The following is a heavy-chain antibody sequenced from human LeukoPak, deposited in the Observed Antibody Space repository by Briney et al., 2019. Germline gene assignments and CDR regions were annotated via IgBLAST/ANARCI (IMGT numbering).Heavy chain of an antibody. V-gene: IGHV1-8*02. CDR3: ARVYGDYYYYMDV. Sequence: ASVKVSCKASGYTFTSYYMHWVRQAPGQGLEWMGWMNPNSGNTGYAQKFQGRVTMTRNTSISTAYMELSSLRSEDTAVYYCARVYGDYYYYMDVWGKGTTVTISS. CDR2: MNPNSGNT. D-gene: IGHD4-17*01. CDR1: GYTFTSYY. J-gene: IGHJ6*03.